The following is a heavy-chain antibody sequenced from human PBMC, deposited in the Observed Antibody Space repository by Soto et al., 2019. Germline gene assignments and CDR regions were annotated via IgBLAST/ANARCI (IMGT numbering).Heavy chain of an antibody. Sequence: SETLSLTCTVSGGSISTYYWNWIRQSPGKGLEYIGYIYYIGLTNYNPSLKSRVTISVDTSKNQFSLKLSSVTAADMAVYYCARLARDYGDFSFDYWGQGTLVTVSS. V-gene: IGHV4-59*01. D-gene: IGHD4-17*01. CDR3: ARLARDYGDFSFDY. J-gene: IGHJ4*02. CDR1: GGSISTYY. CDR2: IYYIGLT.